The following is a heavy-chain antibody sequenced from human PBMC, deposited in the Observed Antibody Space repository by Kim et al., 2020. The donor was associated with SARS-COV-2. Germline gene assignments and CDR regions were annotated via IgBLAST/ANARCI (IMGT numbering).Heavy chain of an antibody. J-gene: IGHJ3*02. Sequence: GGSLRLSCAASGFTFGNFWMNWVRQAPGKGLVWVSRIKGDGTNTAYADSVKGRFTVSRDNAKNTLFLQMNSLRAEDTAVYYCATLFPGAFDIWSRGTMVTVSS. CDR2: IKGDGTNT. V-gene: IGHV3-74*01. CDR3: ATLFPGAFDI. CDR1: GFTFGNFW.